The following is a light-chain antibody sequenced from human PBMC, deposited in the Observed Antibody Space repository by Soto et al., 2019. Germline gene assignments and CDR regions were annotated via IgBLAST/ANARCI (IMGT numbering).Light chain of an antibody. CDR2: GAS. Sequence: ETVMTQSPATLSVSPGDRVTLCCRASQSIGTNLLWLQQSPGQPTRLLISGASDRVAGVLDRFSGSGSGTDFTLTISGLQSEDCAVYYCQQYAGWPRTFGQGTKLEIK. CDR3: QQYAGWPRT. J-gene: IGKJ2*01. V-gene: IGKV3-15*01. CDR1: QSIGTN.